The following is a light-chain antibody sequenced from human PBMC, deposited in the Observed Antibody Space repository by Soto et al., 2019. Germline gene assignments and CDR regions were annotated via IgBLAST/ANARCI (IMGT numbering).Light chain of an antibody. CDR3: LHHNGYPPV. Sequence: DIQMTQSPSSLSASVGDTVTITCRASQHITNDCAWYQQKAGRAPKCLILLASRLQTGVPSRFSGSGSGTEFTLTISSLQPLDFATYYCLHHNGYPPVVGQGTKVEIK. CDR1: QHITND. J-gene: IGKJ2*01. V-gene: IGKV1-17*01. CDR2: LAS.